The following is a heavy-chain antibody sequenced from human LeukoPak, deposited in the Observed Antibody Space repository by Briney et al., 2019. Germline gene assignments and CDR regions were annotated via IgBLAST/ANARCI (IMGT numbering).Heavy chain of an antibody. CDR1: GYKFTNYW. J-gene: IGHJ4*02. V-gene: IGHV5-51*01. CDR3: ARRSGNFDY. Sequence: GESLKISCNGSGYKFTNYWIAWVRQMPGKGLEWMGIINPGDSDTRYSPSFQGQVTISADKSISAAYLQWSSLKASDTAMYYCARRSGNFDYWGQGTLVTVSS. CDR2: INPGDSDT.